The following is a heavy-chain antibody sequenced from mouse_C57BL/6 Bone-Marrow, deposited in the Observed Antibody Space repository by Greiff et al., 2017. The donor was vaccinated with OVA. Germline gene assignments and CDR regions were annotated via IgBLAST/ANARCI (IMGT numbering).Heavy chain of an antibody. V-gene: IGHV5-15*01. Sequence: EVQVVESGGGLVQPGGSLKLSCAASGFTFSDYGMAWVRQAPRKGPEWVAFISNLAYSIYYADTVTGRFTISRENAKNTLYLEMSSLRSEDTAMYYCARHPEGYWGQGTLVSVSA. CDR2: ISNLAYSI. J-gene: IGHJ3*01. CDR1: GFTFSDYG. CDR3: ARHPEGY.